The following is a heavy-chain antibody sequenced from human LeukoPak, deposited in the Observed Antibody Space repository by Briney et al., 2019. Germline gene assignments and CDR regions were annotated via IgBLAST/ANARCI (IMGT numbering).Heavy chain of an antibody. V-gene: IGHV4-34*01. CDR3: ARGSSKLAYSSSWLTLYYFDY. J-gene: IGHJ4*02. CDR2: INHSGST. D-gene: IGHD6-13*01. Sequence: PSETLSLTCAVYGGSFSGYYWSWIRQPPGKGLEWIGEINHSGSTNYNPSLKSRVTISVDTSKNQFSLKLSSVTAADTAVYYCARGSSKLAYSSSWLTLYYFDYWGQGTLVTVSS. CDR1: GGSFSGYY.